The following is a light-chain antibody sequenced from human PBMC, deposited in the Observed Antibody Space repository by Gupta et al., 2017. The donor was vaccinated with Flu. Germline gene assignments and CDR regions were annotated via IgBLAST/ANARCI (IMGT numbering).Light chain of an antibody. J-gene: IGLJ2*01. CDR1: SVDITYT. V-gene: IGLV4-60*03. CDR3: ETWDSKIRV. CDR2: VESSGSY. Sequence: QPVVTQSSSASASLGSSVKLTCILSSVDITYTLAWHPQQPGKAPPYLMKVESSGSYKKGSGGPDRFSGSSSGAERLLTISNMQSEDEDDYYCETWDSKIRVFGGGTKLTVL.